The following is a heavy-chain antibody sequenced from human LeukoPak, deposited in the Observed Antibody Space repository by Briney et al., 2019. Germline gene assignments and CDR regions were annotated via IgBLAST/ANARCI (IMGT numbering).Heavy chain of an antibody. D-gene: IGHD3-22*01. CDR3: ARKTTYYYDSSGYFNWFDP. CDR2: INTNTGNP. V-gene: IGHV7-4-1*02. CDR1: GYTFISYA. Sequence: GASVKVSCKASGYTFISYAMNWVRQAPGQGLEWMGWINTNTGNPTYAQGFTGRFVFSLDTSVSTAYLQISSLKAEDTAVYYCARKTTYYYDSSGYFNWFDPWGQGTLVTVSS. J-gene: IGHJ5*02.